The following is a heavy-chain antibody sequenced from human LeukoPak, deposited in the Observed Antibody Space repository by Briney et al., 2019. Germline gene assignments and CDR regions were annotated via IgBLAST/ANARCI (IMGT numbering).Heavy chain of an antibody. CDR2: IYHSGST. CDR1: GYSISSGYY. CDR3: ARVLAGASDI. D-gene: IGHD3-10*01. J-gene: IGHJ3*02. Sequence: PSETLSLTCTVSGYSISSGYYWGWIRQPPGKGLEWIGGIYHSGSTYYNPSLKSRVTISVDTSKNQFSLKLSSVTAADTAVYYCARVLAGASDIWGQGTMVTVSS. V-gene: IGHV4-38-2*02.